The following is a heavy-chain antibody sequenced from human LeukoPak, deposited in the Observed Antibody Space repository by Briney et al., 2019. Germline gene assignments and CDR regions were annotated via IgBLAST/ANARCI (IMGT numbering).Heavy chain of an antibody. V-gene: IGHV1-8*02. J-gene: IGHJ4*02. Sequence: GASVKVSCKASGGTFSSYAINWVRQATGQGLEWMGWMNPNSGNTGYAQKFQGRVTMTRNTSISTAYMELSSLRSEDTAVYYCARGRRGRHPAALYYFDYWGQGTLVTVSS. D-gene: IGHD3-16*01. CDR3: ARGRRGRHPAALYYFDY. CDR2: MNPNSGNT. CDR1: GGTFSSYA.